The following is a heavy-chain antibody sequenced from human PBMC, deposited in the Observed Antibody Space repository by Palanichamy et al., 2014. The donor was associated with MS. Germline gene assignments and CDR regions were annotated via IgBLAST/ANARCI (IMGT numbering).Heavy chain of an antibody. Sequence: EVQLVQSGAEVKKPGATVKISCKISGYTFTDYSIHWVRQAPGRGLEWLGLVNPEDGETIFTERVLDRLTITADTSTDTTHMELSSLRSEDTAFYFCAILAGLAPNGAYFDYWGQGTLLTVSS. D-gene: IGHD3/OR15-3a*01. J-gene: IGHJ4*02. CDR3: AILAGLAPNGAYFDY. V-gene: IGHV1-69-2*01. CDR1: GYTFTDYS. CDR2: VNPEDGET.